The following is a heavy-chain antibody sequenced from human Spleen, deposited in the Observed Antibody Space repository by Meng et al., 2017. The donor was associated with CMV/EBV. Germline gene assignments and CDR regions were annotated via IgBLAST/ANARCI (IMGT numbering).Heavy chain of an antibody. CDR1: GYSFSSYW. CDR2: IYPGDSDN. V-gene: IGHV5-51*01. CDR3: ARHAAPYYYDSSGYYYTD. Sequence: KVSCKGSGYSFSSYWITWVRQMPGKGLEWVGIIYPGDSDNRVSPSFQGHVTISADKSISTAYLQWSSLKASDTAMYYCARHAAPYYYDSSGYYYTDWGQGTLVTVSS. J-gene: IGHJ4*02. D-gene: IGHD3-22*01.